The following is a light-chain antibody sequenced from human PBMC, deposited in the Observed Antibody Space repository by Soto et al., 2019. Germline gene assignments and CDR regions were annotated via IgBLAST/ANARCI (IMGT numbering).Light chain of an antibody. Sequence: QSALTQPASVSGSPGQSITISCTGTNNDIGIYNLVSWYQHHPDKAPKLIIYEASKRPSGISNRFSGSKSGNTASLTISGLQAEDDAYYYCSSFAVGTTLLFGGGTKLTVL. CDR3: SSFAVGTTLL. J-gene: IGLJ2*01. CDR2: EAS. V-gene: IGLV2-23*01. CDR1: NNDIGIYNL.